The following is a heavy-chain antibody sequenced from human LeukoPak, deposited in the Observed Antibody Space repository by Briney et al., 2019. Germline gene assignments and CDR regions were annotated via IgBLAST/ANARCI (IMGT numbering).Heavy chain of an antibody. CDR2: INPNSGGT. CDR1: GYTFTSYY. J-gene: IGHJ4*02. CDR3: AREPKGAARRNFDY. D-gene: IGHD6-6*01. V-gene: IGHV1-2*02. Sequence: ASVKVSCKASGYTFTSYYMHWVRQAPGQGLEWMGWINPNSGGTNYAQKFQGRVTMTRDTSISTAYMELSRLRSDDTAVYYCAREPKGAARRNFDYWGQGTLVTVSS.